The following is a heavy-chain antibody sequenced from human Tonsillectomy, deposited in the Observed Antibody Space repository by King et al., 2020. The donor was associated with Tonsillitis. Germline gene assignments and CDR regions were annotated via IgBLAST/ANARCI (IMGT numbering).Heavy chain of an antibody. V-gene: IGHV3-23*04. J-gene: IGHJ4*02. Sequence: EVQLVESGGGLVQPEESLRLSCAASEFTFRSYAMSWVRQAPGKGLEWVSVISGSAGSTYYADSVKGRFTISRDNSKNTLYLHMDSLRVDDTAIYYCARSSSGWFPYYFDYWGQGTLVTVSS. CDR1: EFTFRSYA. CDR2: ISGSAGST. D-gene: IGHD6-19*01. CDR3: ARSSSGWFPYYFDY.